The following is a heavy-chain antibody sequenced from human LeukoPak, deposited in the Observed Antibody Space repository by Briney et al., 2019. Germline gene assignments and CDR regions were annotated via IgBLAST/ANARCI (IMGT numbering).Heavy chain of an antibody. CDR2: IYYSGST. D-gene: IGHD2-15*01. CDR1: GDSISSYY. V-gene: IGHV4-59*01. Sequence: SETLSLTCTVSGDSISSYYWSWIRQPPGKGLEWIGYIYYSGSTNYNPSLKSRVTISVDTSKDQFSLKLSSVTAADTAVYYCARLVVAATNWFDPWGQGTLVTVSS. J-gene: IGHJ5*02. CDR3: ARLVVAATNWFDP.